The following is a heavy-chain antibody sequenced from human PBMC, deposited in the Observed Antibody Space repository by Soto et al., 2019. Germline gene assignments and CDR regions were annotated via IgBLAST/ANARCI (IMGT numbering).Heavy chain of an antibody. V-gene: IGHV4-31*03. CDR1: GGSISSGGYY. CDR3: AHSPHYGDLSFDP. J-gene: IGHJ5*02. Sequence: QVQLQESGPGLVKPSQTLSLTCTVSGGSISSGGYYWSWIRQHPGKGLEWIGYIHYSGSTYYNPSLMSRVXXAXDXSKNQVSLKLSSVTAADTAVYYCAHSPHYGDLSFDPWGQGALVTVSS. CDR2: IHYSGST. D-gene: IGHD4-17*01.